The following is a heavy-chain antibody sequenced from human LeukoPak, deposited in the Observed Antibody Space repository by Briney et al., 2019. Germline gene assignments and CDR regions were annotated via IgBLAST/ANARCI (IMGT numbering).Heavy chain of an antibody. D-gene: IGHD6-6*01. V-gene: IGHV3-48*02. J-gene: IGHJ4*02. CDR3: AREYSSSSGKALDY. CDR2: ISSSGNTL. Sequence: PGGSLRLSCAASGFTFSSYSMNWVRQAPGKGLEWVSYISSSGNTLHYADSVKGRFTISRDSAKSSLYLQLNSLRDEDTAVYYCAREYSSSSGKALDYWGQGTLVTVSS. CDR1: GFTFSSYS.